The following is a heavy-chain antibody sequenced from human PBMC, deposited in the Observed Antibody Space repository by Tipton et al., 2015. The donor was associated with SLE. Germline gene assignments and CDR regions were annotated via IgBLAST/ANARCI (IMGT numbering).Heavy chain of an antibody. V-gene: IGHV4-38-2*02. D-gene: IGHD6-19*01. CDR1: GYSISSVYY. CDR2: IYHSGST. CDR3: AKDASSGWFWYFDY. J-gene: IGHJ4*02. Sequence: TLSLTCAVSGYSISSVYYWGWIRQPPGKGLEWIGSIYHSGSTNYNPSLKSRVTISVDTSKNQFSLKLSSVTAADTAVYYCAKDASSGWFWYFDYWGQGTLVTVSS.